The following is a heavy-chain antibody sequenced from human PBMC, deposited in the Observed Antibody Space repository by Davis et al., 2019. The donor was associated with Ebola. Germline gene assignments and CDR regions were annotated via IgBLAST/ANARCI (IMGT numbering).Heavy chain of an antibody. CDR2: ITWNSGSI. D-gene: IGHD1-26*01. CDR3: AKGVGGYYSGIDV. CDR1: GFTFDDYA. V-gene: IGHV3-9*01. J-gene: IGHJ6*02. Sequence: SLKISCAASGFTFDDYAMHWVRQVPGKGLEWVAGITWNSGSIDYADSVKGRFTISRDNAKNSLYLQMNSLRAEDTALYYCAKGVGGYYSGIDVWGQGATVTVSS.